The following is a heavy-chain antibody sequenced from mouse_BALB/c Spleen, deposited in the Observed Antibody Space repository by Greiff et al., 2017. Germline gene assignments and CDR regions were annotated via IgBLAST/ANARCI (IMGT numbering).Heavy chain of an antibody. CDR3: ARSDGYYVNWFAY. CDR2: ISYSGST. CDR1: GYSITSDYA. V-gene: IGHV3-2*02. J-gene: IGHJ3*01. Sequence: DVQLQESGPGLVKPSQSLSLTCTVTGYSITSDYAWNWIRQFPGNKLEWMGYISYSGSTSYNPSLKSRISITRDTSKNQFFLQLNSVTTEDTATYYCARSDGYYVNWFAYWGQGTLVTVSA. D-gene: IGHD2-3*01.